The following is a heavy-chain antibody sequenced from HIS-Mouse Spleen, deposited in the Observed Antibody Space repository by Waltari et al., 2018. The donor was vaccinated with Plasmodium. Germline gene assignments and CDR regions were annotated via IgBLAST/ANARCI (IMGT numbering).Heavy chain of an antibody. J-gene: IGHJ4*02. CDR3: ATSGLTGGTYYFDY. CDR1: GFTFSSYG. D-gene: IGHD7-27*01. CDR2: ISYDGRNK. Sequence: QVQLVESGGGVVQPGRSLRLSCAASGFTFSSYGMHWVRQAPGKGLELVAVISYDGRNKYYADSVKGRFTICRDNSKNTLYLQMNSLRAEDTAVYYCATSGLTGGTYYFDYWGQGTLVTVSS. V-gene: IGHV3-30*03.